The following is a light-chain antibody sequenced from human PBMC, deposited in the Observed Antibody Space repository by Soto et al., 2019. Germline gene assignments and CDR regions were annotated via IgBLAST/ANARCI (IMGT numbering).Light chain of an antibody. V-gene: IGKV3-15*01. J-gene: IGKJ2*01. CDR3: QQYKNWYT. CDR2: RAS. CDR1: QSVGNS. Sequence: EIVMTQFPATLSVSPGERATLFCRASQSVGNSLAWYQQKPGQAPRLLFYRASSRATGIAARFSGSGSGTEFTLTISRLQSEDFAFYYCQQYKNWYTFGQGTKLEIK.